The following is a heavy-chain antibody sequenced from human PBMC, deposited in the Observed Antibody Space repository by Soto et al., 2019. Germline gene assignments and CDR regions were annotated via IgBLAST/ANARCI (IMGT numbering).Heavy chain of an antibody. Sequence: SETRSRTCNVSGGSISNFRLSWIRQPPGKGLEWIGYIYYSGNYYNPSLTSRVSMSLDKSKNQFSLHLKSVTAADTALYFCALGGYDYGRPFDFWGQGTRVTVSS. CDR1: GGSISNFR. J-gene: IGHJ4*02. D-gene: IGHD5-18*01. CDR3: ALGGYDYGRPFDF. V-gene: IGHV4-59*01. CDR2: IYYSGN.